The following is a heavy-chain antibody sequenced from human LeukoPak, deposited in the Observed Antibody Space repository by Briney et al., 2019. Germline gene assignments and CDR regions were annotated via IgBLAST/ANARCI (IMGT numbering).Heavy chain of an antibody. J-gene: IGHJ3*02. V-gene: IGHV3-11*04. CDR2: ISSSSSTI. CDR3: ASLRRTSSDAFDI. Sequence: PGESLRLSCAASGFTFSDYYMSWIRQAPGKGLEWVSYISSSSSTIYYADSVKDRFTISRDNAKNSLYLQMNSLRAEDTAVYYCASLRRTSSDAFDIWGQGAMVTVSS. CDR1: GFTFSDYY.